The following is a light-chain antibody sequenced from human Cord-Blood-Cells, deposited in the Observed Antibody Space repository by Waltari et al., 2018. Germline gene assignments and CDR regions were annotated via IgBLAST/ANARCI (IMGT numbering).Light chain of an antibody. CDR1: SSDVGGYNS. Sequence: QSALTQPASVSGSPGQSITISCTGTSSDVGGYNSVSWYQQHPAKAPKLMIYDVRKRPSGVSNRFSGSKSGNTASLTISGLQAEDEADYYCSSYTSSSTLVFGGGTKLTVL. J-gene: IGLJ3*02. V-gene: IGLV2-14*01. CDR3: SSYTSSSTLV. CDR2: DVR.